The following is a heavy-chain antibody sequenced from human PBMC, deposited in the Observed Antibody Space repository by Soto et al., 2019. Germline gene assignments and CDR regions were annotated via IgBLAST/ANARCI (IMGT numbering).Heavy chain of an antibody. D-gene: IGHD6-6*01. V-gene: IGHV4-39*01. CDR2: IYYSGST. J-gene: IGHJ4*02. Sequence: QLQLQESGPGLVKPSETLSLTCTVSGGSISSSSYYWGWIRQPPGKGLEWIGSIYYSGSTYYNPSLKSRVTISVDTSKNQFSLKLSSVTAADTAVYYCARGGIAARVFDYWGQGTLVTVSS. CDR3: ARGGIAARVFDY. CDR1: GGSISSSSYY.